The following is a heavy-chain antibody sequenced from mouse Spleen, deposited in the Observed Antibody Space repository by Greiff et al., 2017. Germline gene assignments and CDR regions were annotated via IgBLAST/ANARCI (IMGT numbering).Heavy chain of an antibody. CDR3: TDYRYDGGFDY. CDR2: IDPENGDT. Sequence: EVQLQQSGAELVRPGASVKLSCTASGFNIKDDYMHWVKQRPEQGLEWIGWIDPENGDTEYASKFQGKATITADTSSNTAYLQLSSLTSEDTAVYYCTDYRYDGGFDYWGQGTTLTVSS. D-gene: IGHD2-14*01. CDR1: GFNIKDDY. V-gene: IGHV14-4*01. J-gene: IGHJ2*01.